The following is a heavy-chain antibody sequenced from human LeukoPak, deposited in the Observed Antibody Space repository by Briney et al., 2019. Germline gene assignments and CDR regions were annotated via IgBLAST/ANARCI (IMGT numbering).Heavy chain of an antibody. J-gene: IGHJ4*02. CDR3: ARVDLAYCGGDCFDY. Sequence: SETLTLTCTVSGGSMSSGGFYWSWIRQPAGKGLAWIGRIYTSGSANYSPSLKSRVTISVDTSKNQFSLKLSSVTAADTAVYYCARVDLAYCGGDCFDYWGQGTLVTVSS. D-gene: IGHD2-21*02. V-gene: IGHV4-61*02. CDR2: IYTSGSA. CDR1: GGSMSSGGFY.